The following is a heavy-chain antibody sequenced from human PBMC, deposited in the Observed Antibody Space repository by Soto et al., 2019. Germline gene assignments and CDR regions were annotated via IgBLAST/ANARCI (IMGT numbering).Heavy chain of an antibody. J-gene: IGHJ5*02. CDR3: AAAIWWTLYFDWLCWFDP. CDR2: IIPIFGTA. D-gene: IGHD3-9*01. CDR1: GGTFSSYA. Sequence: QVQLVQSGAEVKKPGSSVKVSCKASGGTFSSYAISWVRQAPGQGLEWMGGIIPIFGTANYAQKFQGRVTITADESTSTAYMELSSLRSEDTAVYYCAAAIWWTLYFDWLCWFDPWGQGTLVTVSS. V-gene: IGHV1-69*01.